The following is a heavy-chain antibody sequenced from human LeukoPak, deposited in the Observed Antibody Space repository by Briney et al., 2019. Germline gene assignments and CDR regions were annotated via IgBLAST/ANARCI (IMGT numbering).Heavy chain of an antibody. V-gene: IGHV4-30-4*01. CDR1: GGSISNGDHY. CDR3: AIQSKGYTYGYNY. D-gene: IGHD5-18*01. J-gene: IGHJ4*02. CDR2: IYYTGTT. Sequence: SETLSLTCIVSGGSISNGDHYWSWVRQPPGKGLEWIGFIYYTGTTSYNPSLKSRVTISEDTSKNQFSLRLTSVTAADTALYYCAIQSKGYTYGYNYWGQGTLVTVSS.